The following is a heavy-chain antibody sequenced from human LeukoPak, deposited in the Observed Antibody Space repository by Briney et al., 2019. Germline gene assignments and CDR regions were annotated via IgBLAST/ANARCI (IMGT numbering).Heavy chain of an antibody. Sequence: PGGSLRLSCAASGFTFSSYWMHWVRQAPGKGLVWVSRINSDGCSTSYAESVKGRFTISRDNAKNTLYLQMNSLRAEDTAVYYCARGRITFGGVIVFDYWGQGTLVNVSS. CDR1: GFTFSSYW. V-gene: IGHV3-74*01. CDR3: ARGRITFGGVIVFDY. J-gene: IGHJ4*02. CDR2: INSDGCST. D-gene: IGHD3-16*02.